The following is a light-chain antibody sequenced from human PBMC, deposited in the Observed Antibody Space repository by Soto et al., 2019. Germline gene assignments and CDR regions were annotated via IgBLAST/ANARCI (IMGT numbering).Light chain of an antibody. CDR3: QQYNSYSYT. Sequence: DIQMTQSPSTLSASVGDRVTITCRASQSISSWLAWYQQKPGKAPKLLIYKASSLESGVPSRFSGSGSGKECTLIISRLQPDDFATYSCQQYNSYSYTFGQGTKLEIK. CDR1: QSISSW. CDR2: KAS. V-gene: IGKV1-5*03. J-gene: IGKJ2*01.